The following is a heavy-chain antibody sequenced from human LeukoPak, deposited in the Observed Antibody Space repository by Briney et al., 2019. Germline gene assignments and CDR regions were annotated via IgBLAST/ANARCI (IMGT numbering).Heavy chain of an antibody. J-gene: IGHJ3*02. D-gene: IGHD3-9*01. Sequence: ASVKVSCKASGGTFSSYAISWVRQATGQGLEWMGWMNPNSGNTGYAQKFQGRVTMTRNTSISTAYMELSSLRSEDTAVYYCARGSRRYPRAFDIWGQGTMVTVSS. CDR2: MNPNSGNT. CDR3: ARGSRRYPRAFDI. CDR1: GGTFSSYA. V-gene: IGHV1-8*02.